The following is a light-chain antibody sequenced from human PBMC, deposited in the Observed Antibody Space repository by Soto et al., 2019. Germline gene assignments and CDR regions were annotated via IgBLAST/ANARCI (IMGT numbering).Light chain of an antibody. CDR3: QQYNNWPPWT. J-gene: IGKJ1*01. V-gene: IGKV1-5*01. CDR1: QSITTW. Sequence: GDRVTITCPASQSITTWLAWYQQKPGKAPKLLIYDASSLESGVPSRFSGSGSGTDFTLTISSLQSEDFAVYSCQQYNNWPPWTFGQGTKVDIK. CDR2: DAS.